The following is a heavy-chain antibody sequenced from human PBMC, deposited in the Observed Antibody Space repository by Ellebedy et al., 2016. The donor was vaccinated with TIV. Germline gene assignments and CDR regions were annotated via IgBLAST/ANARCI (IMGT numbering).Heavy chain of an antibody. CDR3: ARARNSGSYYDY. CDR1: GGSVSSGSYY. J-gene: IGHJ4*02. V-gene: IGHV4-61*01. CDR2: IYYSGST. D-gene: IGHD1-26*01. Sequence: GSLRLXCTVSGGSVSSGSYYWSWIRQPPGKGLEWIGYIYYSGSTNYNPSLKSRVTISVDTSKNQFSLKLSSVTAADTAVYYCARARNSGSYYDYWGQGTLVTVSS.